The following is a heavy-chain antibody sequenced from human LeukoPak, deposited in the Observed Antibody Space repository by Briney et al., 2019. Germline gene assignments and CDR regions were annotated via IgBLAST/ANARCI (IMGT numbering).Heavy chain of an antibody. CDR2: ISYDGSNK. D-gene: IGHD5-18*01. V-gene: IGHV3-30*18. CDR1: GFTFSSYG. CDR3: AKRKGGYSYGPADY. Sequence: GRSLRLSCAASGFTFSSYGMHWVRQAPGKGLEWVAVISYDGSNKYYADSVKGRFTISRDNSKNTLYLQMNSLRAEDTAVYYCAKRKGGYSYGPADYWGQGTLVTVSS. J-gene: IGHJ4*02.